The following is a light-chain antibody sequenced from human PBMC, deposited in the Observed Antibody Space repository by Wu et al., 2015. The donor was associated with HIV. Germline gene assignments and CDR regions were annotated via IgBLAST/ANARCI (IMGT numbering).Light chain of an antibody. J-gene: IGKJ1*01. CDR2: DAS. CDR3: QQRSNWWT. CDR1: QSVSSY. V-gene: IGKV3-11*01. Sequence: EIVLTQSPATLSLSPGERATLSCRASQSVSSYLAWYQQKPGQAPRLLIYDASNRATGIPARFSGSGSGTDFTLTISSLEPEDFAVYYCQQRSNWWTFGQGTKVEMK.